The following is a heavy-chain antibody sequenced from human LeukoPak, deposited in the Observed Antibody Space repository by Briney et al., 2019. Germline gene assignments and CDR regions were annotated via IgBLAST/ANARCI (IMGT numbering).Heavy chain of an antibody. J-gene: IGHJ4*02. CDR3: ARGIADPYSFDS. D-gene: IGHD6-13*01. CDR2: IYSTGST. CDR1: GGSISSYY. V-gene: IGHV4-59*12. Sequence: SETLSLTCTVSGGSISSYYWSWIRQPPGKGLEWIGYIYSTGSTNYSPSLKSRVTMSVDKSKNQFSLNLSSVTAADTAVYYCARGIADPYSFDSWGQGTLVTVSS.